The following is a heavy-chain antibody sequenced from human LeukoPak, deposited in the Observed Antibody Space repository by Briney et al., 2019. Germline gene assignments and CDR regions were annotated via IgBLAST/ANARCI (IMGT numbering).Heavy chain of an antibody. CDR1: GGSISSSSYY. CDR3: ARDTPNYDDSSGRDGDY. Sequence: SETLSLTCTVSGGSISSSSYYWGWFRQPPGKGLEWLGSIYYSGSTYYNPALKSRGTISVDTSKNQFSLKLSSVTAADTAVYYGARDTPNYDDSSGRDGDYWGQGTLVTVSS. D-gene: IGHD3-22*01. CDR2: IYYSGST. V-gene: IGHV4-39*07. J-gene: IGHJ4*02.